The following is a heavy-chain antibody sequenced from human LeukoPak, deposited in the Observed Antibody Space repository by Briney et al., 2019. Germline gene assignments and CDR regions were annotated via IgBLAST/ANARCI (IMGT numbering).Heavy chain of an antibody. J-gene: IGHJ4*02. CDR3: ARDAIYVDTAMVKGDGGFDY. V-gene: IGHV1-18*04. D-gene: IGHD5-18*01. Sequence: GASVKVSCKASGYTFTSYGISWVRQAPGQGLEWMGWISAYNGNTNYAQKLQGRVTMTTDTSTSTAYMELRSLRSDDTAVYYCARDAIYVDTAMVKGDGGFDYWGQGTLVTVSS. CDR1: GYTFTSYG. CDR2: ISAYNGNT.